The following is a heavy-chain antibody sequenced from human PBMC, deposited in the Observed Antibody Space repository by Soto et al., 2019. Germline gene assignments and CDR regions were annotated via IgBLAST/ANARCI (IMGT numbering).Heavy chain of an antibody. CDR2: IYYSGST. V-gene: IGHV4-31*03. D-gene: IGHD3-3*01. J-gene: IGHJ5*02. CDR3: ARWWSGSRQGFDP. Sequence: QVQLQESGPGLVKPSQTLSLTCTVSGGSISSGDYYWSWIRQHPGKGLGWSGYIYYSGSTYYNPSLKSRVTISLDTSKNQFSLKLSSVSAADTAVYYCARWWSGSRQGFDPWGQGTLVTVSS. CDR1: GGSISSGDYY.